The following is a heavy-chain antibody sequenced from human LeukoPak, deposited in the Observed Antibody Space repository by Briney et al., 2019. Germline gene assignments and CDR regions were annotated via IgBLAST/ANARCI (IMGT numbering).Heavy chain of an antibody. CDR3: ARGEWRSLEGWFDP. Sequence: ASVKVSCKASGYTFTSYDINWVRQATGQGLEWMGWMNPNSGNTGYAQKFQGRVTMTRSTSISTAYMELSSLRSEDTAVYYCARGEWRSLEGWFDPWGQGTLVTVSS. J-gene: IGHJ5*02. CDR1: GYTFTSYD. D-gene: IGHD3-3*01. V-gene: IGHV1-8*01. CDR2: MNPNSGNT.